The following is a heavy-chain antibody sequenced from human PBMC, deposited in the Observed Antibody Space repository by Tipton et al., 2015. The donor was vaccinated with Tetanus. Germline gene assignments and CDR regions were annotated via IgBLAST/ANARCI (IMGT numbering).Heavy chain of an antibody. CDR1: GGSISSYY. CDR3: AKHRYTGSEGHDAFDI. Sequence: TLSLTCTVSGGSISSYYWSWIRQPPGKGLEWIGYIYYSGSTNYNPSLKSRITTSVDMSKNQFSLRLSSVTAADAAVYFCAKHRYTGSEGHDAFDIWGRGTVVTVSS. V-gene: IGHV4-59*01. CDR2: IYYSGST. D-gene: IGHD5-12*01. J-gene: IGHJ3*02.